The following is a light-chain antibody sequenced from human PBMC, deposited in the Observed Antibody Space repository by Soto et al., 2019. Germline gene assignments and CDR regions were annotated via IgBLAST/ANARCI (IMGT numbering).Light chain of an antibody. CDR2: GAS. J-gene: IGKJ1*01. V-gene: IGKV3-15*01. CDR3: QHYNLWPFWT. Sequence: EIVMTQSPATLSLSPGERATLSCRASQSVSSKLAWYQQKPGQPPRLLIYGASTRATGIPARFSGSGSGTEFTLTIRSLQSEDFAVYYCQHYNLWPFWTFGQGPKVEIK. CDR1: QSVSSK.